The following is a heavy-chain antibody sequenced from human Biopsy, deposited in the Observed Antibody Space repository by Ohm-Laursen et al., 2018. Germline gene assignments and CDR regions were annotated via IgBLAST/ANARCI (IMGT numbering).Heavy chain of an antibody. V-gene: IGHV1-8*01. CDR1: GYTFTSYD. CDR2: LNPVSGNS. D-gene: IGHD1-7*01. J-gene: IGHJ5*02. CDR3: VRAVRNQLLTDP. Sequence: ASVNVSCKASGYTFTSYDITWVRQASGQGPEWIGWLNPVSGNSNFGQKFRGRVTVTSDTSISTAYMELSGLTSDDTATYYCVRAVRNQLLTDPWGQGTLVTVTS.